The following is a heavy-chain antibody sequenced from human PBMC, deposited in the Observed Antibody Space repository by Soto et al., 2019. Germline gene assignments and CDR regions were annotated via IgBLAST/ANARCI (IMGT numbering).Heavy chain of an antibody. Sequence: EVQLLESGGGLVQPGGSLRLSCAASGFTFATYTMSWVRQTPGKGLEWVSAITGSDGRTYYADSVKGRFTISRDNSKNTLYLQMNSLRAEDTAVYYCAKNSAATIRVGFDYWGQGTLVTVSS. D-gene: IGHD5-12*01. CDR1: GFTFATYT. CDR2: ITGSDGRT. J-gene: IGHJ4*02. V-gene: IGHV3-23*01. CDR3: AKNSAATIRVGFDY.